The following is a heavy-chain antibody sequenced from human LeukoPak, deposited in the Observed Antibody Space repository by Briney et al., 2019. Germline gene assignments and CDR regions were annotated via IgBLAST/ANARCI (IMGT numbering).Heavy chain of an antibody. D-gene: IGHD6-6*01. CDR1: GFTFSSYA. CDR2: ISGSGGST. J-gene: IGHJ4*02. CDR3: ARRNPSIAARPFDY. V-gene: IGHV3-23*01. Sequence: PGRSLRLSCAASGFTFSSYAMSWVRQAPGKGLEWVSAISGSGGSTYHADSVKGRFTISRDNSKNTLYLQMNSLRAEDTAVYYCARRNPSIAARPFDYWGQGTLVTVSS.